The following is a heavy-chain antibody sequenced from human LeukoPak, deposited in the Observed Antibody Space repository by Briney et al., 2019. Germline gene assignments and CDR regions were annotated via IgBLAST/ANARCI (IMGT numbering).Heavy chain of an antibody. CDR1: GFTFSSYG. CDR2: IWYDGSNK. V-gene: IGHV3-33*01. Sequence: GSLRLSCAASGFTFSSYGMHWVRQAPGKGLEWVAVIWYDGSNKYYADSVKGRFTISRDNSKNTLYLQMNSLRAEDTAVYYCARGGPIFGGSYYYGMDVWGQGTTVTVSS. D-gene: IGHD3-3*02. J-gene: IGHJ6*02. CDR3: ARGGPIFGGSYYYGMDV.